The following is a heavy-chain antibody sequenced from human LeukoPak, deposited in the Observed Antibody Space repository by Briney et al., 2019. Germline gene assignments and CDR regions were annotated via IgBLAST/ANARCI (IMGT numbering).Heavy chain of an antibody. D-gene: IGHD3-10*02. V-gene: IGHV3-48*03. Sequence: GGSLRLSCAAAGFTFSSYEMNWVRQAPGKGLEWVSYISSSGSTIYYADSVKGRFTISRDNAKNSLYLQMNSLRADDTAIYYCAELGITMIGGVWGRGTTVTISS. CDR1: GFTFSSYE. CDR3: AELGITMIGGV. CDR2: ISSSGSTI. J-gene: IGHJ6*04.